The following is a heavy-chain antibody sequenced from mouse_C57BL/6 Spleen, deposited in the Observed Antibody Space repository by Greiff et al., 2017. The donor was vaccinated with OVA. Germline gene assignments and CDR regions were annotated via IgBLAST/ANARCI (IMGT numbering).Heavy chain of an antibody. V-gene: IGHV14-4*01. CDR2: IDPENGDT. CDR1: GFNIKDDY. J-gene: IGHJ2*01. Sequence: EVQLQQSGAELVRPGASVKLSCTASGFNIKDDYMHWVKQRPEQGLEWIGWIDPENGDTEYASKFQGKATITADTSSNTAYLQLSSLTSEDTAVYYCTTWPIYFDYWGQGTTLTVSS. CDR3: TTWPIYFDY.